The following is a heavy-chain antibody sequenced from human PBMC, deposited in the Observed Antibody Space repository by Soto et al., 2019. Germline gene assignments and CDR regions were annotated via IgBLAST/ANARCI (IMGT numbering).Heavy chain of an antibody. D-gene: IGHD2-15*01. CDR3: ARGDCSGGSCEFDP. V-gene: IGHV5-51*01. Sequence: RGSSLKISCKVSAYSFTSYWIGWVRQMPGKGLEWMGIIYPGYSDTRYSPSFQGQVTISADKSISTAYLQWSSRKASDTAMYYCARGDCSGGSCEFDPLGQGTLVTVSS. CDR2: IYPGYSDT. CDR1: AYSFTSYW. J-gene: IGHJ5*02.